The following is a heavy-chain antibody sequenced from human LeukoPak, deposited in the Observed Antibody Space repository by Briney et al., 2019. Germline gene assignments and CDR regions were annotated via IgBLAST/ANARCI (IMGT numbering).Heavy chain of an antibody. CDR1: GFTFSTYS. CDR2: ISSSSTII. V-gene: IGHV3-48*01. Sequence: GGSLRLSCAASGFTFSTYSMNWVRQAPGKGLEWVSYISSSSTIISYADSVKGRFTISRDNAKNSLYLQMNSLRAEDTAVYYCAKAPLDYYYYYMDVWGKGTTVTISS. J-gene: IGHJ6*03. CDR3: AKAPLDYYYYYMDV.